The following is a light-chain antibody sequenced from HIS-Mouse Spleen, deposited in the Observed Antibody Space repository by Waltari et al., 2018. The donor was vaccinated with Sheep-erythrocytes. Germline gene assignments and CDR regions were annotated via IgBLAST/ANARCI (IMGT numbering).Light chain of an antibody. CDR2: EVS. CDR3: SSYTSSSTWV. J-gene: IGLJ3*02. Sequence: QSALTQPASVSGSPGQSITIPCTGTSSDVGGYNYDSWYQQHPGKAPKLMIYEVSNRPSGVSSRCSGSKSGNTASLTISGLQAEDEADYYCSSYTSSSTWVFGGGTKLTVL. V-gene: IGLV2-14*01. CDR1: SSDVGGYNY.